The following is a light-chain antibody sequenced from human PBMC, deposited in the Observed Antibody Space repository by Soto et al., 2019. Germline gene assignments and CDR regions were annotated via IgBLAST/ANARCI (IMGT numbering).Light chain of an antibody. V-gene: IGKV3-15*01. J-gene: IGKJ5*01. CDR2: GAS. Sequence: EIVMTQSPATLSVSPGDGATLSCRASQSVDSNLAWYQQKPGQVPRLLIYGASTRATGIPARFSGSGSGTEFTLTISSLQSEDFAAYYCQQYNNWPITFGQGTRLETK. CDR3: QQYNNWPIT. CDR1: QSVDSN.